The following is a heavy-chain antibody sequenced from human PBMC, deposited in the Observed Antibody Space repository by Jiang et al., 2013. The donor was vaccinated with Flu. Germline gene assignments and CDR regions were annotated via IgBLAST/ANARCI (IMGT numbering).Heavy chain of an antibody. CDR1: GDSISNYY. CDR3: AREYSAFDF. CDR2: IHHSGST. Sequence: GSGLVKPSETLSLTCTVSGDSISNYYWHWIRQPPGKGLEWIGYIHHSGSTSYNLSLKSRLTISVDTSKNQLSLRLSSVTAADTAVYYCAREYSAFDFWGQGTMVTVSS. V-gene: IGHV4-59*01. D-gene: IGHD2-21*01. J-gene: IGHJ3*01.